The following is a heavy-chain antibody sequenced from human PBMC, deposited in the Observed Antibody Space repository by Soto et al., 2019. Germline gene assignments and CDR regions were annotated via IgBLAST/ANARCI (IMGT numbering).Heavy chain of an antibody. CDR2: ISNDGSNK. Sequence: QVHLVESGGGVVRPGRSLRLSCAASGFSFSTYGMHWVRQAPGKGLEWVAFISNDGSNKYYADSVKGRFTISRDNSKNTLYLQMNSLRAEDTAVYXXXXXXXNXWAFDYWGQGTLVTVSS. D-gene: IGHD1-7*01. V-gene: IGHV3-30*03. CDR3: XXXXXNXWAFDY. CDR1: GFSFSTYG. J-gene: IGHJ4*02.